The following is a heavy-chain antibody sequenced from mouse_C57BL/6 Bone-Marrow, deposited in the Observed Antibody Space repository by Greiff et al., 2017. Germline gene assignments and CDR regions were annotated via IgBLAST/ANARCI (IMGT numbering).Heavy chain of an antibody. V-gene: IGHV14-4*01. D-gene: IGHD1-1*01. Sequence: EVQLQQSGAELVRPGASVKLSCTASGFNINDDYMHWVKQRPEQGLEWIGWIDPENGDTEYASKFQGKATITADTSSNTAYLQLSSLTSENTAVYYCTTLGYGSFGGQGTLVTVSA. J-gene: IGHJ3*01. CDR2: IDPENGDT. CDR1: GFNINDDY. CDR3: TTLGYGSF.